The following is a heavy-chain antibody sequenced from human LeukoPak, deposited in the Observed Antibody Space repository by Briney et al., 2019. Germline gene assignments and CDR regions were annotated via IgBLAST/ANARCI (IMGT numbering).Heavy chain of an antibody. CDR2: INPNSGGT. Sequence: ASVKVSCKASGYTFTGYYMHWVRQAPGQGLEWMGRINPNSGGTNYAQKFQGRVTMTRDTSISTAYMELSRLRSDDTAVHYCARDPPDGLHAFDIWGQGTMVTVSS. J-gene: IGHJ3*02. V-gene: IGHV1-2*06. D-gene: IGHD5-24*01. CDR1: GYTFTGYY. CDR3: ARDPPDGLHAFDI.